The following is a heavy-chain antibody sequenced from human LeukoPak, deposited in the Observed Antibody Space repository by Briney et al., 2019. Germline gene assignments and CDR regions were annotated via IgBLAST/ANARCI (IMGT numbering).Heavy chain of an antibody. CDR2: IIPIFGTA. V-gene: IGHV1-69*05. CDR3: ARDEAVAGTFDY. J-gene: IGHJ4*02. Sequence: SVKVSCKASGGTFSSYTISWVRQAPGQGLDWMGGIIPIFGTANYAQKFQGRVTITTDESTSTAYMELSSLRSEDTAVYYCARDEAVAGTFDYWGQGTLVTVPS. D-gene: IGHD6-19*01. CDR1: GGTFSSYT.